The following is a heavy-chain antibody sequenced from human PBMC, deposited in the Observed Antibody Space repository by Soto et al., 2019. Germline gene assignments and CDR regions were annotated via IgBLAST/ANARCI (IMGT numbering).Heavy chain of an antibody. V-gene: IGHV5-10-1*01. D-gene: IGHD2-2*01. CDR2: IDPSDSQT. CDR1: GYRFACYW. J-gene: IGHJ6*02. CDR3: VKHIYDSHTCPYLHYGIDV. Sequence: GESLKISRKRSGYRFACYWITLVRQKPRKGLEWMGRIDPSDSQTYYSPSFQGHITLSATKSITTVLLQWSSLRASDPAMYYFVKHIYDSHTCPYLHYGIDVWGQGTTVTVSS.